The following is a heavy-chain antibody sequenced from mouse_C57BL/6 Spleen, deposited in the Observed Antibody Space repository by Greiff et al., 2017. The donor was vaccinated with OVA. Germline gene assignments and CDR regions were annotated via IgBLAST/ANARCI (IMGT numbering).Heavy chain of an antibody. CDR3: ARGDYYGSTHY. CDR1: GYSFTGYY. CDR2: INPSTGGT. V-gene: IGHV1-42*01. J-gene: IGHJ2*01. Sequence: VQLQQSGPELVKPGASVKISCKASGYSFTGYYMNWVKQSPEKSLEWIGEINPSTGGTTYNQKFKAKATLTVDKSSSTAYMQLKSLTSEDSAVYYCARGDYYGSTHYWGQGTTLTVSS. D-gene: IGHD1-1*01.